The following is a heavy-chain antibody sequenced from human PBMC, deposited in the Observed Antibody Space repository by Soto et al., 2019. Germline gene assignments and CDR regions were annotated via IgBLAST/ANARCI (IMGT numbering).Heavy chain of an antibody. CDR2: MNPNSGNT. Sequence: GASVKVSCKASGYTFTSYDINWVRQATGQGLEWMGWMNPNSGNTGYAQKFQGRVTMTRNTSISTAYMELSSLRSEDTAVYYCARTAVPAAMEEPYYYMDVWGKGTTVTVSS. V-gene: IGHV1-8*01. CDR3: ARTAVPAAMEEPYYYMDV. CDR1: GYTFTSYD. J-gene: IGHJ6*03. D-gene: IGHD2-2*01.